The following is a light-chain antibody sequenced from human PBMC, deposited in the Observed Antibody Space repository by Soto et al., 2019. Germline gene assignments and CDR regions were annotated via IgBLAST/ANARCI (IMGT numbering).Light chain of an antibody. Sequence: DIPMTQSPSSLSASVGDRVTITCRASQGIRDELGWYQQKPGKAPKRLIYAASGLQSGVPSRFSGSGSGTEFTLTISSLQPEDSATYYCQQYNSYPLTFGGGTKVEVK. V-gene: IGKV1-17*01. J-gene: IGKJ4*01. CDR1: QGIRDE. CDR3: QQYNSYPLT. CDR2: AAS.